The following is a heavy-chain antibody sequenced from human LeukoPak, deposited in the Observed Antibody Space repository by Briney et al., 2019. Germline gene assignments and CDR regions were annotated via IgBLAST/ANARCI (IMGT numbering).Heavy chain of an antibody. D-gene: IGHD2-2*01. CDR2: ISYDGSNK. V-gene: IGHV3-30-3*01. CDR1: GFTFSSYA. CDR3: AKDPGYCSSTSCYGHDY. Sequence: PGGSLRLSCAASGFTFSSYAMHWVRQAPGKGLEWVAVISYDGSNKYYADSVKGRFTISRDNSKNTLYLQMNSLRAEDTAVYYCAKDPGYCSSTSCYGHDYWGQGTLVTVSS. J-gene: IGHJ4*02.